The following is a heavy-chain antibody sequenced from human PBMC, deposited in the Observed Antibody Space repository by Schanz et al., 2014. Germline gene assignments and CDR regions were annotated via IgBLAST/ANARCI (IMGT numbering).Heavy chain of an antibody. CDR2: ISAYNGNT. D-gene: IGHD2-2*02. J-gene: IGHJ6*03. V-gene: IGHV1-18*01. CDR1: GYTFTSYG. CDR3: AGTYCSSTSCYTGYYYMDV. Sequence: QILLVQPGPEVKKPGASVKVSCKASGYTFTSYGINWVRQAPGQGLEWMGWISAYNGNTNYAQNFQGRVTITADKSTSTAYMELTSLRSEDTAVYYCAGTYCSSTSCYTGYYYMDVWGKGTTVAVSS.